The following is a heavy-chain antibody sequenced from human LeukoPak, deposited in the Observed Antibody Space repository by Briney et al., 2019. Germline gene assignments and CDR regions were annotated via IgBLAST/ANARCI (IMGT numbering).Heavy chain of an antibody. Sequence: PGGSLRLSCAASGFTFSSYAMSWVRQAPGKGLEWVSAISGSGGSTYYADSVKGRFTISRDNSKNTLYLQMNSLRAEDTAVYYCAKDPYGSGSYYYYYMDVWGKGTTVTVSS. D-gene: IGHD3-10*01. CDR1: GFTFSSYA. CDR3: AKDPYGSGSYYYYYMDV. V-gene: IGHV3-23*01. J-gene: IGHJ6*03. CDR2: ISGSGGST.